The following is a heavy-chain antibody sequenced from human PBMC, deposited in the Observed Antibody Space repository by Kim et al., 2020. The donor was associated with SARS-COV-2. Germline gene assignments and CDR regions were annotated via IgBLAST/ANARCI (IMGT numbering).Heavy chain of an antibody. D-gene: IGHD2-2*01. CDR2: ISYDGSNK. Sequence: GGSLRLSCAASGFTFSSYGMHWVRQAPVKGLEWVAVISYDGSNKYYADSVKGRFTISRDNSKNTLYLQMNSLRAEDTAVYYCAKERGRGYCSSTSCPAGLYGMGVWGQGTTVTVSS. J-gene: IGHJ6*02. CDR3: AKERGRGYCSSTSCPAGLYGMGV. CDR1: GFTFSSYG. V-gene: IGHV3-30*18.